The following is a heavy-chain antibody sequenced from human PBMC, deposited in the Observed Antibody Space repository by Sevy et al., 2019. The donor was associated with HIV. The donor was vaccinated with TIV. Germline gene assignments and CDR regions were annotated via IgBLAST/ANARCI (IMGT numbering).Heavy chain of an antibody. CDR1: GYTLPSYG. CDR2: IRAFNGNT. Sequence: ASVKVSCKASGYTLPSYGIAWVRQAPGQGLEWMGWIRAFNGNTHYAREFQGRLTMNTDTSTTTVKMDLTSLRSDDTAVYYYALTKGVFGVVMRSFFFDFWGQGTPVTVSS. V-gene: IGHV1-18*01. J-gene: IGHJ4*02. CDR3: ALTKGVFGVVMRSFFFDF. D-gene: IGHD3-3*01.